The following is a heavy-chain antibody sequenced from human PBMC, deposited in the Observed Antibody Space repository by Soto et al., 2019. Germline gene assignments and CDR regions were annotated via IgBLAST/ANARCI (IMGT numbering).Heavy chain of an antibody. V-gene: IGHV5-10-1*01. J-gene: IGHJ4*02. CDR2: IDPSDSYT. D-gene: IGHD4-17*01. CDR3: ARQAAYGDYLG. CDR1: VYSFTSYW. Sequence: PGPSLKISCKGSVYSFTSYWIIWVLQMPGKGLDWMGRIDPSDSYTNYSPSFQGHVTISSDKSISTAYLQWSSLKASDTAMYYCARQAAYGDYLGWGQGTLVTVS.